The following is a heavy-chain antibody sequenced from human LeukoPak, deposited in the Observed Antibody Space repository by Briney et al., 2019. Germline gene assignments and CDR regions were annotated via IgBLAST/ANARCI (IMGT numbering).Heavy chain of an antibody. CDR3: ARVHIGYDSGGYFFADAFDI. CDR1: GGSFSGYY. D-gene: IGHD3-22*01. V-gene: IGHV4-34*01. Sequence: SETLSLTCAVYGGSFSGYYWSWVRQPPGKGLEWIGEINHSGSTNYNPSPKSRVTISVDTSKNQFSLQLSSVTAADTAVYYCARVHIGYDSGGYFFADAFDIWGQGTMVTVSS. CDR2: INHSGST. J-gene: IGHJ3*02.